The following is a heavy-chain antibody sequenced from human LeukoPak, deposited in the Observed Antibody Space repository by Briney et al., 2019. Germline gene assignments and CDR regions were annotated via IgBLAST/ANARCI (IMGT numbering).Heavy chain of an antibody. D-gene: IGHD5-12*01. J-gene: IGHJ4*02. CDR3: ARGPSGYHNT. V-gene: IGHV3-23*01. CDR1: GYSISSGYY. Sequence: ETLSLTCTVSGYSISSGYYWGWVRQPPGKGLEWVSAISGSGGSTYYADSVKGRFTISRDNSKNTLYLQMNSLRAEDTAVYYCARGPSGYHNTGGQGTLVTVSS. CDR2: ISGSGGST.